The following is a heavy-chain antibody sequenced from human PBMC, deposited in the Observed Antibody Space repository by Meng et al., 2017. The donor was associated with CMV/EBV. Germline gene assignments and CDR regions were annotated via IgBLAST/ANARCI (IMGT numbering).Heavy chain of an antibody. Sequence: SGFTFGSYAMSWVRQAPGKGLEWVSAISDSGGSTYYADSVKGRFTISRDNSKNTLYLQMNSLRAEDTAVYYCAKDVSSGYYHPYFDYWGQGTLVTVSS. J-gene: IGHJ4*02. CDR2: ISDSGGST. D-gene: IGHD3-22*01. V-gene: IGHV3-23*01. CDR1: GFTFGSYA. CDR3: AKDVSSGYYHPYFDY.